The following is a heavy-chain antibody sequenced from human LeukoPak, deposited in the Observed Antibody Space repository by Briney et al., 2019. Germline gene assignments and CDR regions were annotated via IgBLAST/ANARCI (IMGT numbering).Heavy chain of an antibody. V-gene: IGHV3-43*01. CDR3: AKDIRIAVAGDHYFDY. D-gene: IGHD6-19*01. Sequence: GGSLRLSCAASGFTFDDYTMHWVRQAPGKGLEWVSLISWDGGSTYYADSVKGRFTISRDNSKNSLYLQMNSLRTEDTALYYRAKDIRIAVAGDHYFDYWGQGTLVTVSS. J-gene: IGHJ4*02. CDR1: GFTFDDYT. CDR2: ISWDGGST.